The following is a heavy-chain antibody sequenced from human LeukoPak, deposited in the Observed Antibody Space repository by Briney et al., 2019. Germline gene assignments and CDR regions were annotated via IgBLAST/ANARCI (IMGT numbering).Heavy chain of an antibody. J-gene: IGHJ4*02. CDR3: ARENSGGNYITY. Sequence: KASETLSLTCSVSGGSIRSDGYYWSWIRQPAGKGLEWIGHISASGSTNYNPSLRSRVTISIDTSQSQFSLKLSSVTAADTAVYYCARENSGGNYITYWGQGTLVTVST. CDR1: GGSIRSDGYY. D-gene: IGHD1-26*01. CDR2: ISASGST. V-gene: IGHV4-61*09.